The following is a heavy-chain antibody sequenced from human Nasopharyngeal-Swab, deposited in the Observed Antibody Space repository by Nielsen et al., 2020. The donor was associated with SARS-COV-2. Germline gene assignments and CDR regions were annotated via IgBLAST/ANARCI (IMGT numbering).Heavy chain of an antibody. Sequence: GGSLRLSCAASGFTLSNYSIHWVRQTPGKGLLWVPRINTDASRTSYADSVKGRFTTSRDNAKNTVYLQMNSLRGEDTAVYYCTRVDVHDAFDMWGQGTMVTVSS. D-gene: IGHD3-16*01. CDR3: TRVDVHDAFDM. CDR1: GFTLSNYS. CDR2: INTDASRT. J-gene: IGHJ3*02. V-gene: IGHV3-74*01.